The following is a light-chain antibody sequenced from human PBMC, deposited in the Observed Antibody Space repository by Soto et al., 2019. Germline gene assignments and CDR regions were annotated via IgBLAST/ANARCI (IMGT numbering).Light chain of an antibody. Sequence: EIGLTQYPATLSLSPGERATISCRASQSVKTFLVWYQQRPGQAPRLLIHDASHRAAGIPARFSGSGLGTEFTLTISSLEPEDSEVYYCQQRHMWPITFGQGTRLEIK. CDR1: QSVKTF. CDR2: DAS. V-gene: IGKV3-11*01. CDR3: QQRHMWPIT. J-gene: IGKJ5*01.